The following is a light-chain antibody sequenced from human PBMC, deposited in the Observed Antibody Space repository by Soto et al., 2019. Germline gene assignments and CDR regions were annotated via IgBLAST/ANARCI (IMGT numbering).Light chain of an antibody. Sequence: DIQMTQSPSTLSVSVGDRVTITCRASQTISSWLAWYQQKPGKAPKLLIYKASSLESGVPSRFSGSGSGTDVTITISSLQHEDCATYYCQQSYSTTRTFGQGTKVDIK. J-gene: IGKJ1*01. CDR3: QQSYSTTRT. V-gene: IGKV1-5*03. CDR2: KAS. CDR1: QTISSW.